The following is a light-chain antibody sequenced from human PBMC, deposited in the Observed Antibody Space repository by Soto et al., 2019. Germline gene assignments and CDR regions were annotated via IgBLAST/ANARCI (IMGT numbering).Light chain of an antibody. Sequence: DIQMTQSPSSLSASVGDRVTITCRASQGISSFLAWFQQKPGKAPKSLIYLASTLQSGVPSTFSGSGSGTHFTLTISSLQPEDFGTYYCQQYSCYPYTFGQGTKLEI. J-gene: IGKJ2*01. CDR1: QGISSF. CDR3: QQYSCYPYT. V-gene: IGKV1-16*01. CDR2: LAS.